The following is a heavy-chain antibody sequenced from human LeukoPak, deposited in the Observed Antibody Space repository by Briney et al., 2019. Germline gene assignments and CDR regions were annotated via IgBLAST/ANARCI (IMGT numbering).Heavy chain of an antibody. CDR3: ARNWVADSFDF. Sequence: PSDTLSLTCTVSGGSISNSTYYWGWVRQPPGKGLGWIGSIFYRGSTYYTPSLKSRVTISVDTSKNQFSLKLTSVTAADTAMYFCARNWVADSFDFWGQGTMVTVSS. J-gene: IGHJ3*01. D-gene: IGHD6-19*01. V-gene: IGHV4-39*01. CDR2: IFYRGST. CDR1: GGSISNSTYY.